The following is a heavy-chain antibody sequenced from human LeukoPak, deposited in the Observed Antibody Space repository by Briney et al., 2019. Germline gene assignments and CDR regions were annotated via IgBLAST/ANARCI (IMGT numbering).Heavy chain of an antibody. V-gene: IGHV3-73*01. CDR2: IRSKANSYAT. D-gene: IGHD1-1*01. CDR1: GFTFSGSA. J-gene: IGHJ4*02. Sequence: GGSLRLSCAASGFTFSGSAMHWVRQASGKGLEWVGRIRSKANSYATAYAASVKGRFTISRDDSKNTAYLQMNSLKTEDTAVYYCTRSVPLNWNDAPFDYWGQGTLVTVSS. CDR3: TRSVPLNWNDAPFDY.